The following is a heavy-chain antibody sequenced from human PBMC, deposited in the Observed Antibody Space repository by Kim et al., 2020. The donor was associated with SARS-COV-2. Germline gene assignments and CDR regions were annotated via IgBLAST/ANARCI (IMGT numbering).Heavy chain of an antibody. Sequence: SETLSLTCAVYGGSFSGYYWSWIRQPPGKGLEWIGEINHSGSTNYNPSLKSRITISVDTSKNQFSLKLSSVTAADTAVYYCARKGQGLRWYTPYDYWGQGTLVTVSS. D-gene: IGHD4-17*01. CDR3: ARKGQGLRWYTPYDY. J-gene: IGHJ4*02. V-gene: IGHV4-34*01. CDR2: INHSGST. CDR1: GGSFSGYY.